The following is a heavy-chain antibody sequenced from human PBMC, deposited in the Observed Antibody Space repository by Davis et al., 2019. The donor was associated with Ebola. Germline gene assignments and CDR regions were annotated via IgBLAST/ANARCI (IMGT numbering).Heavy chain of an antibody. CDR2: INSDGSSS. CDR1: GFTFSKYW. CDR3: ARGRNWFDP. V-gene: IGHV3-74*03. Sequence: GESLKISCAASGFTFSKYWMHWVRQTPGKGLMWVSRINSDGSSSTREYADSVKGRFTISRDNAKNSLYLQMNSLRAEDTAVYYCARGRNWFDPWGQGTLVTVSS. J-gene: IGHJ5*02.